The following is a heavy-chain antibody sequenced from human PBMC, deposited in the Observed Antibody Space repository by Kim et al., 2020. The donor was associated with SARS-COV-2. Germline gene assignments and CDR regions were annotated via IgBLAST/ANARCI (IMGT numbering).Heavy chain of an antibody. J-gene: IGHJ4*02. Sequence: SVKVSCKASGGTFSSYAISWVRQAPGQGLEWMGGIIPIFGTANYAQKFQGRVTITADESTSTAYMELSSLRSEDTAVYYCARDYDILTGYWGYFDYWGQGTLVTVSS. CDR1: GGTFSSYA. CDR3: ARDYDILTGYWGYFDY. CDR2: IIPIFGTA. D-gene: IGHD3-9*01. V-gene: IGHV1-69*13.